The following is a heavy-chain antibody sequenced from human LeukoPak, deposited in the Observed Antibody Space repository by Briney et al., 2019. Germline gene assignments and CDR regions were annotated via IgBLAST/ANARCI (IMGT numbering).Heavy chain of an antibody. CDR3: AREPGGAEYSGYDPFDF. CDR2: IYYSGST. V-gene: IGHV4-39*07. J-gene: IGHJ4*02. CDR1: GGSISSSSYY. Sequence: SETLSLTCTVSGGSISSSSYYWGWIRQPPGKGLEWIGSIYYSGSTYYNPSLKSRVTISVDTSKNQFSLKLNSVTPEDTAVYYCAREPGGAEYSGYDPFDFWGQGTLVTVSS. D-gene: IGHD5-12*01.